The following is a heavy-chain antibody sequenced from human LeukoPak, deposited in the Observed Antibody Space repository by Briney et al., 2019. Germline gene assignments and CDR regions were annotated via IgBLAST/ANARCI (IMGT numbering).Heavy chain of an antibody. CDR3: ARSHVVVLPAAIPHFDY. D-gene: IGHD2-2*02. J-gene: IGHJ4*02. CDR1: GGSTSSSAYY. V-gene: IGHV4-39*01. Sequence: SETLSLTCTVSGGSTSSSAYYWGWIRQPPGKGLEWIGTISYSGSTSYNPSLKSRVTISGDTSKDQFSLKLSSVTAADTAVYYCARSHVVVLPAAIPHFDYWGQGTLVTVSS. CDR2: ISYSGST.